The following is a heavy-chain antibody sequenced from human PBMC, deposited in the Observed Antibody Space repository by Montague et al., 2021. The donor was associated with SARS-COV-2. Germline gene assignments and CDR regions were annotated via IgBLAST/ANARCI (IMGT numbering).Heavy chain of an antibody. Sequence: VKPTQPLTLTCTFSGFSLNSKGVCVTWIRQPPGGALESLARIDWDDAKFYNTSLKARLAVSKGASETQVVLKVTDLDPADTATYFCARMECGTVSSEEIWGQGIKVTVSS. J-gene: IGHJ1*01. CDR3: ARMECGTVSSEEI. CDR2: IDWDDAK. D-gene: IGHD1-7*01. CDR1: GFSLNSKGVC. V-gene: IGHV2-70*16.